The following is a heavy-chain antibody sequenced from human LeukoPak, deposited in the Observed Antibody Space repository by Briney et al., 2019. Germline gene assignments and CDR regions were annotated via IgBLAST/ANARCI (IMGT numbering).Heavy chain of an antibody. V-gene: IGHV3-53*01. CDR1: WFTVSSIY. Sequence: PGGSLRLSWAASWFTVSSIYMSWGRQAPGKGLEWVSVIYSGGSTYYADSVKGRFTISRDNPKTTLYLQMNRLRAEDTAVYYCARGYSSGWSMYYFDYWGQGTLVTVSS. CDR2: IYSGGST. CDR3: ARGYSSGWSMYYFDY. D-gene: IGHD6-19*01. J-gene: IGHJ4*02.